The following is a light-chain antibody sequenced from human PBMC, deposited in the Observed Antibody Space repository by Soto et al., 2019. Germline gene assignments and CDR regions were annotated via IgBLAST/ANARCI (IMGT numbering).Light chain of an antibody. Sequence: EIALTQSPGTLSLSPGERATLYCRASQSISSSYLAWYQQKPGHAPRLLIHGASSRATGIPDRVSDIRSGTDFTLTISRLEPEDFSGYYCLQYGSSPRTFGQGTKVDIK. V-gene: IGKV3-20*01. CDR2: GAS. J-gene: IGKJ1*01. CDR3: LQYGSSPRT. CDR1: QSISSSY.